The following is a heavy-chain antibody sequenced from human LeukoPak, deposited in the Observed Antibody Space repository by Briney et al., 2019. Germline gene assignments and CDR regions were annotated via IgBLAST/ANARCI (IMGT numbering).Heavy chain of an antibody. CDR3: ARHSRYYDILTGYQESSIDY. D-gene: IGHD3-9*01. CDR1: GGSISSSSYY. CDR2: IYYSGST. J-gene: IGHJ4*02. Sequence: SETLSLTCTVSGGSISSSSYYWGWIRQPPGKGLEWIGSIYYSGSTYYNPSLKSRVTISVDTSKNQFSLKLSSVTAADTAVYYCARHSRYYDILTGYQESSIDYWGQGTLVTVSS. V-gene: IGHV4-39*01.